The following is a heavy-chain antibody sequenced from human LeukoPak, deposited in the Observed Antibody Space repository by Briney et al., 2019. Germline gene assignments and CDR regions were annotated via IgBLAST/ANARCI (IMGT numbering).Heavy chain of an antibody. D-gene: IGHD3-16*01. CDR1: GYSISSGYY. CDR3: AREFGPGGGTSWGRYFDY. V-gene: IGHV4-38-2*02. Sequence: SETLSPTCTVSGYSISSGYYWGWIRQPPGKGLEWIGSIYHSGSTYYNPSLKSRVTISVDTSKNQFSLKLSSVTAADTAVYYCAREFGPGGGTSWGRYFDYWGQGTLVTVSS. J-gene: IGHJ4*02. CDR2: IYHSGST.